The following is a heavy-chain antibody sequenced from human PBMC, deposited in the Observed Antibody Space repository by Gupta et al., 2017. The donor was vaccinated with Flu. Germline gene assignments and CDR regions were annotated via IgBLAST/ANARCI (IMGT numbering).Heavy chain of an antibody. CDR3: AAYGPGYGFDY. CDR2: IKSESHGGTT. CDR1: NNAW. J-gene: IGHJ4*02. D-gene: IGHD1-1*01. V-gene: IGHV3-15*01. Sequence: NNAWMGWVRQAPGRGLEGVSRIKSESHGGTTDYDAPVKGRCTISRDDSENTLYLQMNSLKTEDTAVYYCAAYGPGYGFDYWGQGTLVTVSS.